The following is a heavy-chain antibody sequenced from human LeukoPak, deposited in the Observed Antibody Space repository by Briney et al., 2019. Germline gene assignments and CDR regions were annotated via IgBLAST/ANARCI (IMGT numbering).Heavy chain of an antibody. CDR2: IYYSGGT. D-gene: IGHD6-13*01. CDR3: ARSRIAAAGTFRINYFDY. CDR1: GGSISSYF. Sequence: PSETLSLTCAVSGGSISSYFWGWIRQPPAKGLEWIGSIYYSGGTYYNPSLKSRVTISLGTSNNQFSLKLSSVTAADTALFYCARSRIAAAGTFRINYFDYWGQGTLVTVSS. V-gene: IGHV4-39*07. J-gene: IGHJ4*02.